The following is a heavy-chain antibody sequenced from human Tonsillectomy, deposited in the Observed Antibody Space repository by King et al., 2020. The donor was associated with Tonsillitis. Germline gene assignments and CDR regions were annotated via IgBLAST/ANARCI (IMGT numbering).Heavy chain of an antibody. CDR2: IGTAGDT. J-gene: IGHJ4*02. CDR1: GFTFSSYD. D-gene: IGHD1-26*01. V-gene: IGHV3-13*01. CDR3: ARSYYSDFFDY. Sequence: VQLVESGGGLVQPGGSLRLSCAASGFTFSSYDMHCVRQATGKGLEWVSAIGTAGDTYYAGSVKGRFTISRENAKNSLYFQMNSLRAEDTAVYYCARSYYSDFFDYWGQGTLVTVSS.